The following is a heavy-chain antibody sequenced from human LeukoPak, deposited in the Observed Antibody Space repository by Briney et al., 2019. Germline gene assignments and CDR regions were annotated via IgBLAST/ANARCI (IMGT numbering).Heavy chain of an antibody. Sequence: GASVKVSCKASGYTFTGYYMHWVRQAPVQGLEWMGWINPNSGGTNYAQKFQGRVTMTRDTSISTAYMELSRLRSDDTAVYYCARGPGHYDSSGYYYVNYYYYMDVWGKGTTVTVSS. CDR1: GYTFTGYY. CDR3: ARGPGHYDSSGYYYVNYYYYMDV. CDR2: INPNSGGT. D-gene: IGHD3-22*01. J-gene: IGHJ6*03. V-gene: IGHV1-2*02.